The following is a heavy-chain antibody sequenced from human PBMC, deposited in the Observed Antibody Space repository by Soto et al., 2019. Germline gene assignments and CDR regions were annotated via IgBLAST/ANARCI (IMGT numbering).Heavy chain of an antibody. CDR3: ARELYSWDYYYGMDV. CDR1: GFTFSSYS. V-gene: IGHV3-21*01. Sequence: PGGSLRLSCAASGFTFSSYSMNWVRQAPGKGLEWVSSISSSSSYIYYADSVKGRFTISRDNAKNSLYLQMNSLRAEDTAVYYCARELYSWDYYYGMDVWGQGTTVTVSS. J-gene: IGHJ6*02. D-gene: IGHD2-15*01. CDR2: ISSSSSYI.